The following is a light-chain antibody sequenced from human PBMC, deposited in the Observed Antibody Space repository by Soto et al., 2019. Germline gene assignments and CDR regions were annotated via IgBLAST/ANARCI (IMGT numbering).Light chain of an antibody. CDR1: QTTTSW. CDR3: QQYNSYSWT. V-gene: IGKV1-5*01. Sequence: DIQRPQSPSPLSASVGDSVTITCRASQTTTSWMAGYQQKPGKATQLRIYDASTLASGVPSRFSGSRSGTEFTLTSSSLQTDDVATYYCQQYNSYSWTFGQGTKVDI. CDR2: DAS. J-gene: IGKJ1*01.